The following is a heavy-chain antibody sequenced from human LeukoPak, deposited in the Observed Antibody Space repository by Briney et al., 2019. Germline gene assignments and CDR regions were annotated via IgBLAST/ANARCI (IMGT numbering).Heavy chain of an antibody. J-gene: IGHJ6*03. V-gene: IGHV1-69*06. CDR2: IIPIFGTA. CDR3: ARGVTMVRGVSRGYYYYYMDV. Sequence: ASVKVSCKSSGYTFNGYYMHWVRQAPGQGLEWMGGIIPIFGTANYAQKFQGRVTITADKSTSTAYMELSSLRSEDTAVYYCARGVTMVRGVSRGYYYYYMDVWGKGTTVTVSS. D-gene: IGHD3-10*01. CDR1: GYTFNGYY.